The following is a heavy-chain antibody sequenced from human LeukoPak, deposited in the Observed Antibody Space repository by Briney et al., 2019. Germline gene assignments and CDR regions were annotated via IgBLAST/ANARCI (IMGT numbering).Heavy chain of an antibody. CDR3: ARALSSIAARGAMDV. V-gene: IGHV3-21*01. J-gene: IGHJ6*03. CDR1: GFTFSSYS. CDR2: ISSSSSYI. D-gene: IGHD6-6*01. Sequence: GGSLRLSCAASGFTFSSYSMNWVRQAPGKGLEWVSSISSSSSYIYYADSVEGRFTISRDNAKNSLYLQMNSLRAEDTAVYYCARALSSIAARGAMDVWGKGTTVTVSS.